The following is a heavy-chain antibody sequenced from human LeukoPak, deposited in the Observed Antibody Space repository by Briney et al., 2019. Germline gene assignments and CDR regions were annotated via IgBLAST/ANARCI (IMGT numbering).Heavy chain of an antibody. D-gene: IGHD7-27*01. CDR1: GFTFRDYY. V-gene: IGHV3-11*04. CDR3: ASDLTGEAFDI. CDR2: ISSSGGDK. Sequence: GGSLRLSCAASGFTFRDYYMTWIRQAPGGGLEWASYISSSGGDKYYADSVKGRFTISRDNSKNTLYLQMNSLRAEDTAVYYCASDLTGEAFDIWGQGTMVTVSS. J-gene: IGHJ3*02.